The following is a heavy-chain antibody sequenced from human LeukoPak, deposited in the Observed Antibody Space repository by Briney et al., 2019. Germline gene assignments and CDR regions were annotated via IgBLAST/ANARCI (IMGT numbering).Heavy chain of an antibody. CDR3: ARDIYYNSSGYYGSVY. Sequence: GGSLRLSCAAYGFTFSSYSMNWVRQAPGKGLEWVSYISSSSSTIYYADSVKGRFTISRDNAKNSLYLQMNSLRAEDTAVYYCARDIYYNSSGYYGSVYWGQGTLVTVSS. CDR1: GFTFSSYS. J-gene: IGHJ4*02. CDR2: ISSSSSTI. D-gene: IGHD3-22*01. V-gene: IGHV3-48*04.